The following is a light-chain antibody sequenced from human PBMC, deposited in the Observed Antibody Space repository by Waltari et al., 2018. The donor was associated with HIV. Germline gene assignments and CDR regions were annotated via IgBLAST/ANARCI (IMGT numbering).Light chain of an antibody. Sequence: QSALTQPASVSGSPGPSITISCTGTSRDVGGYTYVSCYQQHPGKAPKLMIYEVSNRPSGVSNRFSGSKSGNTASLTISGLQAEDEADYYCSSYTSSNTLVVFGGGTKLTVL. CDR1: SRDVGGYTY. V-gene: IGLV2-14*01. CDR3: SSYTSSNTLVV. CDR2: EVS. J-gene: IGLJ2*01.